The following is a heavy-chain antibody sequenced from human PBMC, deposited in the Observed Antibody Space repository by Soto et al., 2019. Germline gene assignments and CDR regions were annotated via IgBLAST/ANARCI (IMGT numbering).Heavy chain of an antibody. V-gene: IGHV3-30*03. D-gene: IGHD3-3*01. J-gene: IGHJ3*01. CDR2: ISYDGSNK. Sequence: PGGSLRLSCAASGFTFSSYGMHWVRQAPGKGLERVAVISYDGSNKYYADSVKGRFTISRDVAKNSLYLQMNSLRDEDTAVYYCARGFLSNSFDLRGQGAMVTVSS. CDR1: GFTFSSYG. CDR3: ARGFLSNSFDL.